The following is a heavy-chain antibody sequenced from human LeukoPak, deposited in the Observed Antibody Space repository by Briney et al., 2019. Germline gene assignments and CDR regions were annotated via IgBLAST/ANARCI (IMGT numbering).Heavy chain of an antibody. V-gene: IGHV4-39*07. Sequence: GTLSLTCTVSGGSISSSSYYWGWIRQPPGKGLEWIGSIYYSGSTYYNPSLKSRVTISVDTSKNQFSLKLSSVTAADTAVYYCARVPVAAKYYYGMDVWGQGTTVTVSS. CDR2: IYYSGST. D-gene: IGHD2-15*01. CDR1: GGSISSSSYY. J-gene: IGHJ6*02. CDR3: ARVPVAAKYYYGMDV.